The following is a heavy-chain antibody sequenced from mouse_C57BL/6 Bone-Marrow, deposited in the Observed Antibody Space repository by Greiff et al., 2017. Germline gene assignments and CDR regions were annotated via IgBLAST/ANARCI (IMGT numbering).Heavy chain of an antibody. CDR2: IYPRSGNT. CDR1: GYTFTSYG. CDR3: ARGDYYYGSSYGRFAY. V-gene: IGHV1-81*01. Sequence: VQLKESGAELARPGASVKLSCKASGYTFTSYGISWVKQRTGQGLEWIGEIYPRSGNTYYNEKFKGKATLTADKSSSTAYMELRSLTSEDSAVYFCARGDYYYGSSYGRFAYWGQGTLVTVSA. J-gene: IGHJ3*01. D-gene: IGHD1-1*01.